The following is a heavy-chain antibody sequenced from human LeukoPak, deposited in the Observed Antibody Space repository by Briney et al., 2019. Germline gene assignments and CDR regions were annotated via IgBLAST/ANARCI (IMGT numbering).Heavy chain of an antibody. D-gene: IGHD2-2*01. V-gene: IGHV1-2*02. Sequence: GASVKVSCKASGYTFTGYYMHWVRQAPGQGLEWMGWINPNSGATNYAQNFQGRVTMTRDTSISTAYMELSRLRSDDTAVYYCARDICSSASCSGMDVWGQGTTVTVSS. CDR1: GYTFTGYY. CDR2: INPNSGAT. J-gene: IGHJ6*02. CDR3: ARDICSSASCSGMDV.